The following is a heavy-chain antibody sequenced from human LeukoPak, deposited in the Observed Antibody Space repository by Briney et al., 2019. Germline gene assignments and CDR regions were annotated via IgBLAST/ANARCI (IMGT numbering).Heavy chain of an antibody. CDR1: GYTFIDYG. D-gene: IGHD2-8*02. CDR3: ARILDYYYYGMDV. V-gene: IGHV1-18*01. CDR2: ISAYNGNT. Sequence: ASVKVSCKASGYTFIDYGISWVRQAPGQGLEWMGWISAYNGNTNYAQKLQGRVTMTTDTSTSTAYMELRSLRSDDTAVYYCARILDYYYYGMDVWGQGTTVTVSS. J-gene: IGHJ6*02.